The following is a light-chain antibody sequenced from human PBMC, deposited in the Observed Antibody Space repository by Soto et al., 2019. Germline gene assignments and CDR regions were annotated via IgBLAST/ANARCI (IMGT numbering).Light chain of an antibody. CDR1: QSISSW. V-gene: IGKV1-5*03. CDR2: KVS. J-gene: IGKJ4*01. CDR3: QHYNNYPLT. Sequence: DIQMTQSPSTLSASVGDRVTITYRASQSISSWLAWYQQKPGKAPKLLIYKVSGLESGVPSRFSGSGSGTEFTLTISSLQPDDFATYYCQHYNNYPLTFGGGTKVDI.